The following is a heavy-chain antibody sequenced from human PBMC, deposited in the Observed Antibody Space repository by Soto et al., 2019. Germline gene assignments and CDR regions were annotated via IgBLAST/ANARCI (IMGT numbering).Heavy chain of an antibody. CDR1: GYTFTSYA. D-gene: IGHD6-13*01. V-gene: IGHV1-3*01. Sequence: ASVKVSCKASGYTFTSYAMHWVRQAPGQRLEWMGWINAGNGNTKYSQKFQGRVTITRDTSASTAYMELSSLRSEDTAVYYCARDRPLAPRIAAAGTYDYWGQGTLVTVSS. CDR3: ARDRPLAPRIAAAGTYDY. J-gene: IGHJ4*02. CDR2: INAGNGNT.